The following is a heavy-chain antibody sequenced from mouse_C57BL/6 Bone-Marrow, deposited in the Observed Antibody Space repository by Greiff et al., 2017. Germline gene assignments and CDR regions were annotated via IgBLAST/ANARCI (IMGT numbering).Heavy chain of an antibody. D-gene: IGHD2-3*01. CDR1: GYTFTSYW. CDR3: SMNKPSHGYYVAWFAY. Sequence: QVQLQQPGAELVKPGASVKVSCKASGYTFTSYWMHWVKQRPGQGLEWIGRIHPSDSDTNYNQKFKGKATLTVDKSSSTAYMQLSSLTSEDSAVYYCSMNKPSHGYYVAWFAYWGQGTLVTVSA. CDR2: IHPSDSDT. V-gene: IGHV1-74*01. J-gene: IGHJ3*01.